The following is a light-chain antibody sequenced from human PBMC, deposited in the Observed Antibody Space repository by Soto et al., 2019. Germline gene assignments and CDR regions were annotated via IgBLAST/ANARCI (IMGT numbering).Light chain of an antibody. CDR2: DAT. CDR3: QQYDNWPPKT. Sequence: EVVMTQSPATLSVSPGERATLSCKASQSVRNNLVWYLQKPGQAPRPIIYDATTRATGIPVRFSGSGSGTEFTLTISSLQSEDVGVYDCQQYDNWPPKTFGGGTKVEVK. J-gene: IGKJ4*01. V-gene: IGKV3-15*01. CDR1: QSVRNN.